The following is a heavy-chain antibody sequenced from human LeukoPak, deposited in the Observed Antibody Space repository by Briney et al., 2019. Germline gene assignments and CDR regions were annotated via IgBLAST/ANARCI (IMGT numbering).Heavy chain of an antibody. CDR3: ARGQRRPDY. CDR1: GGSISSYY. J-gene: IGHJ4*02. Sequence: SETLSLTCTVSGGSISSYYWSWIRQPPGKGLEWIGYIYHSGSTNYNPSLKSRVTISVDTSKNQFSLKLGSVTAADTAVYYCARGQRRPDYWGQGTLVTVSS. CDR2: IYHSGST. D-gene: IGHD5-24*01. V-gene: IGHV4-59*01.